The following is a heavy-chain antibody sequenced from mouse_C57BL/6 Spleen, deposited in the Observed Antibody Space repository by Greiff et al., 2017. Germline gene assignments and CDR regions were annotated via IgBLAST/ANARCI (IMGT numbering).Heavy chain of an antibody. CDR2: IYPGDGDT. D-gene: IGHD2-4*01. CDR3: ARGVYYDYDDAMDY. Sequence: VQLQQSGPELVKPGASVKISCKASGYAFSSSWMNWVKQRPGKGLEWIGRIYPGDGDTNYNGKFKGKATLTADKSSSTAYMPLSSLTSEDSAVYFFARGVYYDYDDAMDYWGQGTSVTVSS. V-gene: IGHV1-82*01. CDR1: GYAFSSSW. J-gene: IGHJ4*01.